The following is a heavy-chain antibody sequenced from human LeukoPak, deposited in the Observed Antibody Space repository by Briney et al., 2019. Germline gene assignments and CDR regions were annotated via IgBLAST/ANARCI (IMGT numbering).Heavy chain of an antibody. CDR1: GGSISSYY. CDR2: IYYSGST. J-gene: IGHJ3*02. CDR3: ARAPMYSGSYGNAFDI. V-gene: IGHV4-59*01. Sequence: SETLSLTCTVSGGSISSYYWSWIRQPPGKGLEWIGYIYYSGSTNYNPSLKSRVTISVDTSKNQFSLKLSSVTAADTAVYYCARAPMYSGSYGNAFDIWGQGTMVTVSS. D-gene: IGHD1-26*01.